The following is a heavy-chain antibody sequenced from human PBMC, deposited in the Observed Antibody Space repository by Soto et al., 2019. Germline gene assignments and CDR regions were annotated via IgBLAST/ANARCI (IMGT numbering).Heavy chain of an antibody. CDR3: ARGGLGYCSSTSCHTNYYYGMDV. D-gene: IGHD2-2*02. J-gene: IGHJ6*02. CDR1: GGSISSYY. Sequence: ETLSLTCTVSGGSISSYYWSWIRQPPGKGLEWIGYIYYSGSTNYNPSLKSRVTISVDTSKNQFSLKLSSVTAADTAVYYCARGGLGYCSSTSCHTNYYYGMDVWGQGTTVTVSS. CDR2: IYYSGST. V-gene: IGHV4-59*01.